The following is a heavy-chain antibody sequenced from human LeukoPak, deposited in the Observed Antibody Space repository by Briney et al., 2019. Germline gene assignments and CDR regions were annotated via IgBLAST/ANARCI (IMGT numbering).Heavy chain of an antibody. D-gene: IGHD1-26*01. CDR2: IIPIFGTA. CDR3: AVGATGFDY. Sequence: ASVKVSCKASGGTFSSYAISWVRQAPGQGLEWMGGIIPIFGTANYAQKFQGRVTMTEDTSTDTAYMELSSLRSEDTAVYYCAVGATGFDYWGQGTLVTVSS. J-gene: IGHJ4*02. V-gene: IGHV1-69*06. CDR1: GGTFSSYA.